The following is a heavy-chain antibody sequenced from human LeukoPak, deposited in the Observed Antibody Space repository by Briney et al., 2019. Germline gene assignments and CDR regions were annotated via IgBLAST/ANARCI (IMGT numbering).Heavy chain of an antibody. CDR2: INPNSGGT. V-gene: IGHV1-2*02. D-gene: IGHD1-26*01. CDR3: ARATSGVLYFDY. J-gene: IGHJ4*02. Sequence: ASVTVSCKASGYTFTGYYMHWVRQAPGQGLEWMGWINPNSGGTNYAQKFQGRVTMTRDTSIGTAYMELSRLRSDDTAVYYCARATSGVLYFDYWGQGTLVTVSS. CDR1: GYTFTGYY.